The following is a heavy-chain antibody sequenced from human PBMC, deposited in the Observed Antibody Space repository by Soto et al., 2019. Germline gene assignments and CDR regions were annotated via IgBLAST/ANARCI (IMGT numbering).Heavy chain of an antibody. V-gene: IGHV3-30*18. D-gene: IGHD2-15*01. J-gene: IGHJ4*02. CDR2: ISYDGSNK. CDR1: GFTFSSYG. Sequence: QVQLVESGGGMVQPGRSLRLSCAASGFTFSSYGMHWVRKAPGKGLEWVAVISYDGSNKYYADSVKGRFTISRDNSKNTLYLQMNSLRAEDTAVYYCAKETYSGPLDYWGQGTLVTVSS. CDR3: AKETYSGPLDY.